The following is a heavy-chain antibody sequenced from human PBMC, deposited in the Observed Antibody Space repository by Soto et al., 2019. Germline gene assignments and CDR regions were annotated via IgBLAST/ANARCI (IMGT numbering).Heavy chain of an antibody. D-gene: IGHD2-2*01. CDR1: GGTFSSYA. V-gene: IGHV1-69*13. J-gene: IGHJ5*02. Sequence: GASVKVSCKASGGTFSSYAISWVRQAPGQGLEWMGGIIPILGTANYAQKFQGRVTITADESTSTAYMELSSLRSEDTAVYYCARAVRRGKYCSSTSCYYNWFDPWGQGTLVTVS. CDR3: ARAVRRGKYCSSTSCYYNWFDP. CDR2: IIPILGTA.